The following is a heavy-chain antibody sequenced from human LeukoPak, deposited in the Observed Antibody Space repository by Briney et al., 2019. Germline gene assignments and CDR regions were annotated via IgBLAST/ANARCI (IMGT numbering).Heavy chain of an antibody. CDR3: ARGLPGYYDSSGYYDLREMNWFDP. J-gene: IGHJ5*02. D-gene: IGHD3-22*01. CDR2: INPNSGGT. CDR1: GYTFTGYY. V-gene: IGHV1-2*04. Sequence: ASVKVSFKASGYTFTGYYMHWVRQAPGQGLEWMGWINPNSGGTNYAQKFQGWVTMTRDTSISTAYMELSRLRSDDTAVYYCARGLPGYYDSSGYYDLREMNWFDPWGQGTLVTVSS.